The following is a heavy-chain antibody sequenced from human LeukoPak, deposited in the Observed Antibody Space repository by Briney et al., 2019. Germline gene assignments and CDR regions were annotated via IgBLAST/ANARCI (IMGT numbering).Heavy chain of an antibody. D-gene: IGHD3-22*01. J-gene: IGHJ6*02. CDR2: IIPIFGTA. Sequence: SVKVSCKASGGTFSSYAISWVRQAPGQGLGWMGGIIPIFGTANHAQKFQGRVTITADESTSTAYMELSSLRSEDTAVYYCARAPNYDSSGYYAYYYGMDVWGQGTTVTVSS. CDR3: ARAPNYDSSGYYAYYYGMDV. CDR1: GGTFSSYA. V-gene: IGHV1-69*13.